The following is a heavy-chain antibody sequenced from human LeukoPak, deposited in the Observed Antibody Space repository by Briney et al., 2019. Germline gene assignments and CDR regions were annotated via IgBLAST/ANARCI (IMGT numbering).Heavy chain of an antibody. J-gene: IGHJ4*02. Sequence: TGGSLRLSCAVSGFTFSNYWMGWVRQAPGKGLEWVAHIKQDESEKYYVDSVKGRFTISRDNAKNSLYLQMNSLRAEDTAVYYCVRDKVVESNTVSLFGYWGQGTLVTVSS. CDR1: GFTFSNYW. V-gene: IGHV3-7*01. CDR2: IKQDESEK. CDR3: VRDKVVESNTVSLFGY. D-gene: IGHD3-22*01.